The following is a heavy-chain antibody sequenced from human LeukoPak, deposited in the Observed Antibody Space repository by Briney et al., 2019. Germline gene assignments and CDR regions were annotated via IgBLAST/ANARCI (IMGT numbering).Heavy chain of an antibody. Sequence: SETLSLTCTVSGGSISSYYWSWIRQPAGKGLEWIGRIYTSGSTNYNPSLKSRVTMSVDTSKNQFSLKLSSVTAADTAVYYCAGRKLGATGLSDAFDIWGQGTMVTVSS. D-gene: IGHD1-26*01. CDR1: GGSISSYY. CDR3: AGRKLGATGLSDAFDI. V-gene: IGHV4-4*07. CDR2: IYTSGST. J-gene: IGHJ3*02.